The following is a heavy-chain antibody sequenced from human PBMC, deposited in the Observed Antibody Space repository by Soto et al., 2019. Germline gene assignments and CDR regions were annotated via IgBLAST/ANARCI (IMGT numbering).Heavy chain of an antibody. Sequence: TGGSLRLSCAASGFTFSSYIMHWVRQAPGKGLEWVAVISYDVSNKYYADSVKGRFTISRDNSKITLYLQMNSLRAEDTAVYYCARDYYYDSSAYQTFDYWGHGTLVTVSS. CDR2: ISYDVSNK. D-gene: IGHD3-22*01. CDR3: ARDYYYDSSAYQTFDY. CDR1: GFTFSSYI. J-gene: IGHJ4*01. V-gene: IGHV3-30-3*01.